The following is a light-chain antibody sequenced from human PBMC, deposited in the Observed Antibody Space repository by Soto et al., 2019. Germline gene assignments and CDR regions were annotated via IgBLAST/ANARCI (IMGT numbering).Light chain of an antibody. CDR1: QSVSSNY. J-gene: IGKJ1*01. CDR2: GAS. V-gene: IGKV3-20*01. Sequence: EIVLTQSPGTLSLSPGERATLSCRASQSVSSNYLAWYQQKPGQAPRLLIYGASSRATGIPDRFSGRGSGTDFTLTISRLETEGFAVYYCQQYGSSPWTFGQGTKVVIK. CDR3: QQYGSSPWT.